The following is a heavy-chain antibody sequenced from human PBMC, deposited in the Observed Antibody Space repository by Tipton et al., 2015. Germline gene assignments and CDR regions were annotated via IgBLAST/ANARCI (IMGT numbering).Heavy chain of an antibody. CDR3: ARRLPYFEWSKVYYFDY. CDR1: GYTFSNHW. D-gene: IGHD3-9*01. J-gene: IGHJ4*02. CDR2: IHPSDSET. V-gene: IGHV5-51*01. Sequence: QLVQSGGEVKKPGESLKISCKVSGYTFSNHWIGWVRQMPGKGLEWVGIIHPSDSETKYSPSFEGLVTISADKSTSTAYLQWSSLKASDTAVYYCARRLPYFEWSKVYYFDYWGPGSPVTVSP.